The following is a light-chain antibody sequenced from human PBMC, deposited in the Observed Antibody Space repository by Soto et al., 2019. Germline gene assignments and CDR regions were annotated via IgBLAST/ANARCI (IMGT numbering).Light chain of an antibody. CDR3: CSHEGRVP. CDR1: SSDVGSYKF. Sequence: QSALTQPASVSGSPGQSITISCTGISSDVGSYKFVSWYQQHPGKAPKLIIYEASERPSGVSNRFSGSKSGNTASLTISGLRAEDEADYYCCSHEGRVPFGGGTKLTVL. J-gene: IGLJ2*01. V-gene: IGLV2-23*01. CDR2: EAS.